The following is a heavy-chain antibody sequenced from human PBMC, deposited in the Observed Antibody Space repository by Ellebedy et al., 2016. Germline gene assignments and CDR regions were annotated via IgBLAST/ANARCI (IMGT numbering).Heavy chain of an antibody. CDR3: ARLTGDYFFDY. V-gene: IGHV4-30-4*01. Sequence: SETLSLTCTVSGASISSGDHYWGWIRQPPGKGLEWIGYIYFTGITFYNPSLKSRVTISVDTSKNQFSLMLSSVTAADTAVYYCARLTGDYFFDYWGQGTLVTVSS. D-gene: IGHD4-17*01. CDR1: GASISSGDHY. CDR2: IYFTGIT. J-gene: IGHJ4*02.